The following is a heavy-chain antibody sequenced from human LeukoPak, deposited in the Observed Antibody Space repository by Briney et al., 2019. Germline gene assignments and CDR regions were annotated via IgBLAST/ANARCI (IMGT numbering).Heavy chain of an antibody. D-gene: IGHD3-22*01. CDR3: ARGSYYDSSGYADY. CDR1: GYTFTSYG. V-gene: IGHV1-18*01. Sequence: ASVKVSCKASGYTFTSYGISWVRQAPGQGLEWMGWISAYNGNTNYAQKFQGRVTMTRDTSISTAYMELSRLRSDDTAVYYCARGSYYDSSGYADYWGQGTLVTVSS. J-gene: IGHJ4*02. CDR2: ISAYNGNT.